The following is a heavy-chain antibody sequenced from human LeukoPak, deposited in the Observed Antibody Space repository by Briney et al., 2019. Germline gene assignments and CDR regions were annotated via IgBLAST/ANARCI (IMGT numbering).Heavy chain of an antibody. V-gene: IGHV4-59*01. CDR2: IYYSGST. J-gene: IGHJ4*02. CDR1: GGSISSYY. Sequence: SVTLSLTCTVSGGSISSYYWSWIRQPPGKGLEWIGYIYYSGSTNYNPSLKSRVTISVDTSKNQFSLKLSSVTAADTAVYYCAREPYYYGSGSYSGFDYWGQGTLVTVSS. CDR3: AREPYYYGSGSYSGFDY. D-gene: IGHD3-10*01.